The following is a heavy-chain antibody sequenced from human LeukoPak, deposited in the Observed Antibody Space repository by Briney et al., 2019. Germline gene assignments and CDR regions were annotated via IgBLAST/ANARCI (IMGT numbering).Heavy chain of an antibody. CDR2: ISSSSSTI. CDR3: ARDITIFGVVTPDY. Sequence: GGSLTLSCAASGFTFSSYSMNWVCQAPGKGLEWVSYISSSSSTIYYADSVKGRFTISRDNAKNSLYLQMNSLRAEDTAVYYCARDITIFGVVTPDYWGQGTLVTVSS. V-gene: IGHV3-48*01. CDR1: GFTFSSYS. J-gene: IGHJ4*02. D-gene: IGHD3-3*01.